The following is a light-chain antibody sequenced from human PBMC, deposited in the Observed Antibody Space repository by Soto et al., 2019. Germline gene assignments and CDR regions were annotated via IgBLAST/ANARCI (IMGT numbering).Light chain of an antibody. Sequence: QSALTQPASVSGSRGQSITIACTGTSSDIGSYKYVSWYQQHPDKAPKLLIYEVSNRPSGVSNRFSGSKSGSTASLTISGLQPEDDADFYCASYAGSTTLLFGSGTKVTVL. J-gene: IGLJ1*01. CDR1: SSDIGSYKY. V-gene: IGLV2-14*03. CDR2: EVS. CDR3: ASYAGSTTLL.